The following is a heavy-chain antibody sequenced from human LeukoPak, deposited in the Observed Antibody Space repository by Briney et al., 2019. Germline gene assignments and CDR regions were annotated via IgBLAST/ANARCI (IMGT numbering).Heavy chain of an antibody. CDR3: AKYIVLMVYATPLFDY. CDR1: GFTFSSCA. CDR2: ISGSGGST. J-gene: IGHJ4*02. D-gene: IGHD2-8*01. V-gene: IGHV3-23*01. Sequence: GGSLRLSCAASGFTFSSCAMSWVRQAPGKGLEWVSAISGSGGSTYYADSVKGRFTISRDNSKNTLYLQMDSLRAEDTAVYYCAKYIVLMVYATPLFDYWGQGTLVTVSS.